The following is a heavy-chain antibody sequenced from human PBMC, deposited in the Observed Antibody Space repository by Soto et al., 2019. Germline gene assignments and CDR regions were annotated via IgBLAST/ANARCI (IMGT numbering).Heavy chain of an antibody. CDR2: ISAYNGNT. J-gene: IGHJ4*02. Sequence: ASVKVSCKASGYTFTSYGISWVRQAPGQGLEWMGWISAYNGNTKYAQKLQGRVTMTTDTSTSTAYMELRSLRSDDTAVYYCAREHSSSWRFDYWGQGSLVTVSS. CDR1: GYTFTSYG. V-gene: IGHV1-18*01. D-gene: IGHD6-13*01. CDR3: AREHSSSWRFDY.